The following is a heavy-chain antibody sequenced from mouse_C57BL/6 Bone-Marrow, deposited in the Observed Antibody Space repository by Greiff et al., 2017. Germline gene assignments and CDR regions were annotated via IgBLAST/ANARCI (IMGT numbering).Heavy chain of an antibody. CDR2: MYPGSGNT. V-gene: IGHV1-76*01. J-gene: IGHJ2*01. Sequence: VQLQQSGAELVRPGASVKLSCKASGYTFTDYYINWVKQRPGQGLEWIARMYPGSGNTYYNEKFKGKATLTAEKSSSTAYMQLSSLTSEDSAVYFCAREEGYWGQGTTLTVSS. CDR3: AREEGY. CDR1: GYTFTDYY.